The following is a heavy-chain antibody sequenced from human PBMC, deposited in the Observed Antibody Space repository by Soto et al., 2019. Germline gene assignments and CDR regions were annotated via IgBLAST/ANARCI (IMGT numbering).Heavy chain of an antibody. J-gene: IGHJ4*02. Sequence: QVQLVQSGAEVKKPGSSVKVSCKASGGTFSSYAISWVRQAPGQGLEWMGGIIPIFGTANYAQKFQGRVTITADESTSTAYMELSSLRTEDTAVYYCARQRELERAGGSYFDYWGQGTLATVSS. CDR1: GGTFSSYA. V-gene: IGHV1-69*01. D-gene: IGHD1-1*01. CDR2: IIPIFGTA. CDR3: ARQRELERAGGSYFDY.